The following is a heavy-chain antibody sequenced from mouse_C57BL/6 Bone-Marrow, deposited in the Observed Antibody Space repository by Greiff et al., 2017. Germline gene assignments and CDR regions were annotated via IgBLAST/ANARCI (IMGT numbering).Heavy chain of an antibody. J-gene: IGHJ2*01. CDR2: IYPRSGNT. D-gene: IGHD1-1*02. CDR3: ARGWGGGY. CDR1: GYTFTSYG. V-gene: IGHV1-81*01. Sequence: VQLQQSGAELARPGASVKLSCKASGYTFTSYGISWVKQRTGQGLEWIGEIYPRSGNTYYNEKFKGKATLTADKSSSTAYMELRSLTSEDSAVYFCARGWGGGYWGQGTTITVSS.